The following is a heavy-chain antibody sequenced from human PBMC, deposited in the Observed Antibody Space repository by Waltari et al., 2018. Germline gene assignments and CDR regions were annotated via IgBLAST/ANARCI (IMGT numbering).Heavy chain of an antibody. CDR3: AKLTPPEDY. Sequence: EVQLVESGGSLVQPGGSLRLPCATSGFSFSISWMHWVRHSPGKGLVWVSRINSEGGGIGYADPVRGRFTVSRDNARNTLYLQMNSLRDEDTAVYYCAKLTPPEDYWVQGTLVTVSS. D-gene: IGHD7-27*01. V-gene: IGHV3-74*01. J-gene: IGHJ4*02. CDR2: INSEGGGI. CDR1: GFSFSISW.